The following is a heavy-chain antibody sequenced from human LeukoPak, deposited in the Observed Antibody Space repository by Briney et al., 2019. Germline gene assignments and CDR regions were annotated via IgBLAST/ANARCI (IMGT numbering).Heavy chain of an antibody. CDR2: INSGYSV. CDR3: ARSLSGHITDPFFDQ. CDR1: GFSFSSYE. Sequence: PGGSLRLSCVVSGFSFSSYEMNWVRRTPGKRLEWVAYINSGYSVHYADSVKGRFTISRDNARDSLFLQMNSLRAEDTAVYYCARSLSGHITDPFFDQWGQGTLVTVSS. D-gene: IGHD1-20*01. J-gene: IGHJ4*02. V-gene: IGHV3-48*03.